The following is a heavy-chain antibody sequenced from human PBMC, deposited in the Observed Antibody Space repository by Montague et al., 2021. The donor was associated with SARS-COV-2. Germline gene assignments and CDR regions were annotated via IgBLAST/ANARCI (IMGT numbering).Heavy chain of an antibody. V-gene: IGHV3-48*03. Sequence: SLRLSCAASGFTFRSYEMNWVRQAPGKGLEWVSYISRSCSTIYYADSVEGRFTISRDNAKNSLYLQMNSLRAEDTAVYYCARAVAWIQLWLHYYYYGMDVGGQGTTITVSS. CDR3: ARAVAWIQLWLHYYYYGMDV. J-gene: IGHJ6*02. D-gene: IGHD5-18*01. CDR1: GFTFRSYE. CDR2: ISRSCSTI.